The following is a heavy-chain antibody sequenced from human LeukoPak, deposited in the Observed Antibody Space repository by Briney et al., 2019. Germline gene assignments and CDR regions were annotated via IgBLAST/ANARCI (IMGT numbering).Heavy chain of an antibody. D-gene: IGHD3-22*01. V-gene: IGHV3-53*01. CDR3: ARDYYYDSSGYYYFYMDV. Sequence: GGSLRLSCAASGFTVSSNYMSWVRQAPGKGLEWVSVIYSGGSTYYADSVKGRFTISRDNSKNTLYLQMNSLRAEDTAVYYCARDYYYDSSGYYYFYMDVWGKGTTVTVSS. CDR1: GFTVSSNY. CDR2: IYSGGST. J-gene: IGHJ6*03.